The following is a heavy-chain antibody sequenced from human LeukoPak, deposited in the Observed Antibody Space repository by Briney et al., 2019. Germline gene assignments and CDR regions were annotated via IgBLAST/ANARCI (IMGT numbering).Heavy chain of an antibody. CDR3: AHGSDFWSGSIFDY. Sequence: GGSLRLSCAASGFTFSSYAMSWVRQAPGKGLEWVSAISGSGGTTSYADSVKGRFTISRDNSKNTLYLQTNSLRAEDTAVYYCAHGSDFWSGSIFDYWGQGTLVTVSS. D-gene: IGHD3-3*01. V-gene: IGHV3-23*01. CDR2: ISGSGGTT. CDR1: GFTFSSYA. J-gene: IGHJ4*02.